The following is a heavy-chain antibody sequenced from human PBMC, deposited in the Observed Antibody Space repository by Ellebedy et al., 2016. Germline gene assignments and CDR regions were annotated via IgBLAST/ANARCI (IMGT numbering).Heavy chain of an antibody. CDR3: ARGGETIFGVVGVGYYFDY. CDR2: INPNSGGT. CDR1: GYTFTGYY. D-gene: IGHD3-3*01. J-gene: IGHJ4*02. V-gene: IGHV1-2*02. Sequence: ASVKVSCXASGYTFTGYYMHWVRQAPGQGLEWMGWINPNSGGTNYAQKFQGRVTMTRDTSISTAYMELSRLRSDDTAVYYCARGGETIFGVVGVGYYFDYWGQGTLVTVSS.